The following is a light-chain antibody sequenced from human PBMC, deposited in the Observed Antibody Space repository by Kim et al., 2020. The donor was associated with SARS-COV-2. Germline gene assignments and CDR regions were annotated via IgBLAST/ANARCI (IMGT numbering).Light chain of an antibody. CDR1: SSGVGGHNT. V-gene: IGLV2-14*03. J-gene: IGLJ3*02. CDR2: DDT. Sequence: GQAFTRACTGTSSGVGGHNTVSWDQQHQGKAPGLMIFDDTYRRSGVCNRFTGSKSGNRTYLTISGRKVEDEADDYCDSSTNNTNWVFGGGTQLAIL. CDR3: DSSTNNTNWV.